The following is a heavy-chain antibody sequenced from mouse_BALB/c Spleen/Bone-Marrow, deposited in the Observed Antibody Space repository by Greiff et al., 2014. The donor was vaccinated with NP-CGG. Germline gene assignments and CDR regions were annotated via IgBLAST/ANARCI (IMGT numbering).Heavy chain of an antibody. D-gene: IGHD1-1*01. CDR1: GFTFSSFG. V-gene: IGHV5-17*02. Sequence: VQLKQSGGGLVQPGGSRKLSCAASGFTFSSFGMHWVRQAPEKGLEWVAYISSGSSTIYYADTVMGRFTISRDNPKNTLFLQMTSLRSEDTAMYYCVRSGSSSGYFDYWGQGTTLPVSS. CDR3: VRSGSSSGYFDY. J-gene: IGHJ2*01. CDR2: ISSGSSTI.